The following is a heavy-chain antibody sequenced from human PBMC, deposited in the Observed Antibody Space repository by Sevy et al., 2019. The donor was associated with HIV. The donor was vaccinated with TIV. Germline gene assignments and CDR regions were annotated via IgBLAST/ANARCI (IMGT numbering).Heavy chain of an antibody. CDR1: GFTFSDHY. D-gene: IGHD5-18*01. CDR3: ARVRYNYGSFYFDY. CDR2: ISSGASII. J-gene: IGHJ4*02. Sequence: GSLRLSCAASGFTFSDHYMTWIRQAPGKGLEWVSSISSGASIISNSDSVKGRFTISRDNAKNSLYLQMNSLRAEDTAVYYCARVRYNYGSFYFDYWGQGTLVTVSS. V-gene: IGHV3-11*01.